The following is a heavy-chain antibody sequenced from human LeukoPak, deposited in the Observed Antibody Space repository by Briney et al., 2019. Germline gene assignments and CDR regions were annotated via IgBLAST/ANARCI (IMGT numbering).Heavy chain of an antibody. CDR3: ARDRPPDYYDSSGLDY. D-gene: IGHD3-22*01. V-gene: IGHV1-18*01. CDR1: GYTFTSYG. J-gene: IGHJ4*02. Sequence: ASVKVSCTASGYTFTSYGISWVRQAPGQGLEWMGWISAYNGNTNYAQKLQGRVTMTTGTSTSTAYMELRSLRSDDTAVYYCARDRPPDYYDSSGLDYWGQGTLVTVSS. CDR2: ISAYNGNT.